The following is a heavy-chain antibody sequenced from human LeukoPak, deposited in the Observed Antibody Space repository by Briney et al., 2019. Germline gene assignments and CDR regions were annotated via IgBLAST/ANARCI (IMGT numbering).Heavy chain of an antibody. Sequence: GGSLRLSCAASGFTFSTYAMSWVRQAPGKGLEWVSSIDDSDGSTYYADSVRGRFTISRDNSKNTLYLRMNSLRAEDTAVYYCAKDWGRAYYFDSWGQGTLVTVS. V-gene: IGHV3-23*01. D-gene: IGHD7-27*01. CDR3: AKDWGRAYYFDS. CDR1: GFTFSTYA. J-gene: IGHJ4*02. CDR2: IDDSDGST.